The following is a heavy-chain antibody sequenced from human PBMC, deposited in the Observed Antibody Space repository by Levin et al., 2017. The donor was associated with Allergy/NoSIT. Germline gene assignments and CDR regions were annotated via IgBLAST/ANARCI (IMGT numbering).Heavy chain of an antibody. J-gene: IGHJ4*02. CDR1: GFTFSSYA. CDR2: ISYDGSNK. V-gene: IGHV3-30*04. D-gene: IGHD2-2*01. CDR3: ARDPHCSSTSCYGYYFDY. Sequence: LSLTCAASGFTFSSYAMHWVRQAPGKGLEWVAVISYDGSNKYYADSVKGRFTISRDNSKNTLYLQMNSLRAEDTAVYYCARDPHCSSTSCYGYYFDYWGQGTLVTVSS.